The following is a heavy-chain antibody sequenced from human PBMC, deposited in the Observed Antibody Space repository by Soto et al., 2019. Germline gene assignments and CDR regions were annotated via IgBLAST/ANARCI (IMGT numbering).Heavy chain of an antibody. J-gene: IGHJ5*02. CDR2: MNPNSGNT. CDR1: GYTFTSYD. CDR3: ARLRRAPMVRGARNWFDP. D-gene: IGHD3-10*01. V-gene: IGHV1-8*01. Sequence: ASVKVSCKASGYTFTSYDINWVRQATGQGLEWMGWMNPNSGNTGYAQKFQGRVTMTRNTSISTAYMELSSLRSEDTAVYYCARLRRAPMVRGARNWFDPWGQGTLVTVSS.